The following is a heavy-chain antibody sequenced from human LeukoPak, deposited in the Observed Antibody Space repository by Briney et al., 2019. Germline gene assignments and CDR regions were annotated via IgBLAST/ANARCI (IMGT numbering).Heavy chain of an antibody. D-gene: IGHD1-26*01. CDR2: ISVSGTP. V-gene: IGHV3-48*01. J-gene: IGHJ6*03. CDR1: AFSLSSHS. Sequence: GGSLRLSCVASAFSLSSHSIKSVRQTPGKGLEWLSDISVSGTPHYADSVKGRFSISRDNGRNLVSLQMNRLRVGDTGVYFCATAPRGTSDYIDVWGRGTTVRVS. CDR3: ATAPRGTSDYIDV.